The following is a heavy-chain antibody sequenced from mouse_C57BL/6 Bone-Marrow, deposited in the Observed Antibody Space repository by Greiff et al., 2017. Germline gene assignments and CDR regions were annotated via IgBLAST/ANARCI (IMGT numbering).Heavy chain of an antibody. CDR3: ARATTVVAGDY. V-gene: IGHV5-17*01. J-gene: IGHJ2*01. Sequence: EVHLVESGGGLVKPGGSLKLSCAASGFTFSDYGMHWVRQAPEKGLEWVAYISSGSSTIYYADTVKGRFTISRDNAKNTLFLQMTSLRSEDTAMYYCARATTVVAGDYWGQGTTLTVSS. CDR1: GFTFSDYG. D-gene: IGHD1-1*01. CDR2: ISSGSSTI.